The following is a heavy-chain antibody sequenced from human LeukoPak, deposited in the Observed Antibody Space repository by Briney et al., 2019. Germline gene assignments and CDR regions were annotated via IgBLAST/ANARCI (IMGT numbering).Heavy chain of an antibody. V-gene: IGHV4-59*01. CDR3: ARVRTGKSGSGRTLDY. Sequence: PSETLSLTCTVSGCSISSYYLSWIRQPPGKGLEWIGYIYYSGSTNYNPSLKSRVTISVDTSKNQFSLKLSSVTAADTAVYYCARVRTGKSGSGRTLDYWGQGTLVTVSS. J-gene: IGHJ4*02. CDR2: IYYSGST. CDR1: GCSISSYY. D-gene: IGHD3-10*01.